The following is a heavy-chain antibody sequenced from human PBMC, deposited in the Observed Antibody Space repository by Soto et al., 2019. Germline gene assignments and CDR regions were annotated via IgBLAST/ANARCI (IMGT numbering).Heavy chain of an antibody. CDR2: INAGNGNT. J-gene: IGHJ5*02. V-gene: IGHV1-3*01. D-gene: IGHD2-21*01. CDR1: GYTFTSYA. CDR3: ARDEMRRILGGFDP. Sequence: PSVKVSCKASGYTFTSYAMHWVRQAPGQRLEWMGWINAGNGNTKYSQKFQGRVTITRDTSASTAYMELSSLRSEDTAVYYCARDEMRRILGGFDPWGQGTQVTVSS.